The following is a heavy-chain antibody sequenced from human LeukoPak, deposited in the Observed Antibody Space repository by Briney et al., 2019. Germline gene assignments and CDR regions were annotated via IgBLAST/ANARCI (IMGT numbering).Heavy chain of an antibody. D-gene: IGHD6-19*01. CDR1: GFTFSSYS. V-gene: IGHV3-21*01. Sequence: PGGSLRLSCAASGFTFSSYSMNWVRQAPGKGLEWVSSISSSSSYIYYADSVKGRFTISRDNAKNSLYLQMNSLRAEDTAVYYCARDRIAVALNYYYYMDVWGKGTTVTVSS. J-gene: IGHJ6*03. CDR2: ISSSSSYI. CDR3: ARDRIAVALNYYYYMDV.